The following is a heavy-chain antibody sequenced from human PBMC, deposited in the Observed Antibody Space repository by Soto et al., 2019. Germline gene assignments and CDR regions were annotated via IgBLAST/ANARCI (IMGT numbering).Heavy chain of an antibody. D-gene: IGHD3-22*01. CDR3: ARDGALYDSSGYYFLY. J-gene: IGHJ4*02. CDR2: ITPMFGKP. Sequence: ASVKVSCKAPGGTFSRYDINWVRQAPGQGLEWMGGITPMFGKPNYAQKFQGRVTITADEFTSTGYMELRSLRSDDTAVYYCARDGALYDSSGYYFLYWGQGTLVTVSS. V-gene: IGHV1-69*13. CDR1: GGTFSRYD.